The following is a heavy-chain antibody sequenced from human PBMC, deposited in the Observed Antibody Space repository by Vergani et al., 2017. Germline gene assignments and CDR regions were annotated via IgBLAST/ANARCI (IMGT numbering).Heavy chain of an antibody. V-gene: IGHV3-30*18. J-gene: IGHJ4*02. Sequence: QVQLVESGGGVVQPGRSLRLSCAASGFTFSSYGMHWVRQAPGKGLEWVAVITYDGSNKYYADSVTGRLTISRDNSKNTLYLQMNSLRAEDTAVYYCAKDDCTNGVCYHYWGQGTLVTVSS. CDR1: GFTFSSYG. CDR3: AKDDCTNGVCYHY. CDR2: ITYDGSNK. D-gene: IGHD2-8*01.